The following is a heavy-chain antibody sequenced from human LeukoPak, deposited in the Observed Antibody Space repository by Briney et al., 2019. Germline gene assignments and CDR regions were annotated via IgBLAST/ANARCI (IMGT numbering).Heavy chain of an antibody. V-gene: IGHV4-39*07. Sequence: SETLSLTCTVSGGSISSSSYYWGWIRQPPGKGLEWIGSIYYSGSTYYNPSLKSRVTISVDTSKNQFSLKLSSVTAADTAVYYCARVGYCSGGSCYSWFDPWGQGTLVTVSS. CDR3: ARVGYCSGGSCYSWFDP. CDR1: GGSISSSSYY. J-gene: IGHJ5*02. CDR2: IYYSGST. D-gene: IGHD2-15*01.